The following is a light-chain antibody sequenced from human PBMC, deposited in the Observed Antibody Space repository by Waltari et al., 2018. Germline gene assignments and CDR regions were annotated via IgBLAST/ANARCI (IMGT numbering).Light chain of an antibody. J-gene: IGKJ1*01. CDR2: DAS. CDR1: QSVSRT. Sequence: EIVLTQPSGTLSLSPGDRATLSCRASQSVSRTLAWYQQKPGQAPRLLIYDASSRTTGVPDRFSGSGAGTDFSLTISRLEPEDFAVYYCQKYVTLPATFGQGTKVEIK. CDR3: QKYVTLPAT. V-gene: IGKV3-20*01.